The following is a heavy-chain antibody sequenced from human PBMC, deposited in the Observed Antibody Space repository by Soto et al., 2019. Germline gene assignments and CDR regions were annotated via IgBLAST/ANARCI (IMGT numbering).Heavy chain of an antibody. V-gene: IGHV4-34*01. CDR1: GGSSSGYY. CDR2: ITHSGST. Sequence: QVQLQQWGAGLLKPSETLSLTCAVYGGSSSGYYCSWIRQPPGKGLEWIGEITHSGSTNYNPSLKSRVTISADTSKNQFSLKLSSVTAADTAVYYCASGRGRGLWYPTDYWGQGTLVTVSS. D-gene: IGHD3-10*01. CDR3: ASGRGRGLWYPTDY. J-gene: IGHJ4*02.